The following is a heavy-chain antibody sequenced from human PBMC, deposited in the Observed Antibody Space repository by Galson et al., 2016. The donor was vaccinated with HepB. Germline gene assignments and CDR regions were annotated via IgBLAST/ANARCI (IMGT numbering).Heavy chain of an antibody. CDR3: AREIKGRWYHFDH. CDR1: GFTFFTYG. Sequence: SLRLSCAASGFTFFTYGMHWVRQAPGKGLEWVAVIWYDGSNKYCADSVKGQFTISRDNSKNTLYLQMNSLRAEDTAVYYCAREIKGRWYHFDHWGQGALVTVSS. V-gene: IGHV3-33*01. D-gene: IGHD5-24*01. CDR2: IWYDGSNK. J-gene: IGHJ4*02.